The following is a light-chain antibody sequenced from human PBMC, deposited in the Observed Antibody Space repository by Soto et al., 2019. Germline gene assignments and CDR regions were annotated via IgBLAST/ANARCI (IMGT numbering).Light chain of an antibody. Sequence: QSALTQPASVSGSPGQSITISCTGTSSDIGSYKIVSWFQQHPGKVPKLIIYEGTERPSGVSNRFSASKSGNTASLTISGLQPEDEADYYCCSYAGPSTIFGGGTKVTVL. J-gene: IGLJ2*01. CDR1: SSDIGSYKI. CDR3: CSYAGPSTI. V-gene: IGLV2-23*01. CDR2: EGT.